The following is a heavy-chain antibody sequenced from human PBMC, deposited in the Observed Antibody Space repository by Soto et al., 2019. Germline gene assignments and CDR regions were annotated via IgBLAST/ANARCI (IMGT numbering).Heavy chain of an antibody. CDR3: AHVFNSNSGSYRYFDY. V-gene: IGHV2-5*02. CDR1: GFSLTTGGVG. CDR2: IYWDDDK. Sequence: QITLKESGPTLVNPTQTLTLTCTFSGFSLTTGGVGVGWIRQPPGKALEWLALIYWDDDKRYIPSLKSRLTITKDTSKNQVVLTLTNMDPVDTATFYCAHVFNSNSGSYRYFDYWGQGTLVTVSS. J-gene: IGHJ4*02. D-gene: IGHD3-16*02.